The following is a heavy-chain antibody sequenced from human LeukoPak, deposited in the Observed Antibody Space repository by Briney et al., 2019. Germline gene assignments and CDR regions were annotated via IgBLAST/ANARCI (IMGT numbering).Heavy chain of an antibody. CDR1: GFTFSNAW. V-gene: IGHV3-15*01. D-gene: IGHD3-9*01. CDR2: VKSKVHGGTT. Sequence: GGSLRLSCAASGFTFSNAWMSWVRRAPGKGLEWVARVKSKVHGGTTDYAAPVSGRFTISRDDSKNTLYLQMNSLKTEDTGVYYCSGHLTTADYWGRGTLVTVS. CDR3: SGHLTTADY. J-gene: IGHJ4*02.